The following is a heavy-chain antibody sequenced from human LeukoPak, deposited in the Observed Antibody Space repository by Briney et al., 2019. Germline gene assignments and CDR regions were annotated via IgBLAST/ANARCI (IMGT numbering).Heavy chain of an antibody. CDR2: IHSDGGTT. J-gene: IGHJ4*02. CDR3: ARDIYSIAE. CDR1: GFTFSDYW. D-gene: IGHD1-26*01. V-gene: IGHV3-74*01. Sequence: GGSLRLSCAASGFTFSDYWIHWVRQAPGKGLVRVSLIHSDGGTTNYADSVKGRFTISRDNAKNTVYLQMNSLRVEDTAVYYCARDIYSIAEWGQGTLVTVSS.